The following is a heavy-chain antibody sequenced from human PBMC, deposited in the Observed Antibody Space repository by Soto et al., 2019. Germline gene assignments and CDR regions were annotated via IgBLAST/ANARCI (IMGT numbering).Heavy chain of an antibody. Sequence: PGGSLRLSCAASGVTFISYAMSWVRQAPGKGLEWVSAISTSGTSTYYADSVKGRFTISRDNSKNTLYLQMNSLRAEDSAIYYCAKTYGAYLGIDYWGQGTLVTVSS. J-gene: IGHJ4*02. CDR3: AKTYGAYLGIDY. CDR2: ISTSGTST. D-gene: IGHD4-17*01. V-gene: IGHV3-23*01. CDR1: GVTFISYA.